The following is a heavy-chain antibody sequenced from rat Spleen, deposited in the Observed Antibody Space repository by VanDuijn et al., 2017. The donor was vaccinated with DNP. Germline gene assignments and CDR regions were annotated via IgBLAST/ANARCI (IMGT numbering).Heavy chain of an antibody. Sequence: EVQLVESGGGLMQPGRSLKLSCAASGFTFSYYGMAWVRQAPKKDLEWVASITASGAGTSYRDSVKGRFTISRDNAKSILYLQMDSLRSEDTATFYCTTDFERGYWGQGVMVTVSS. V-gene: IGHV5-19*01. CDR3: TTDFERGY. CDR2: ITASGAGT. CDR1: GFTFSYYG. D-gene: IGHD1-11*01. J-gene: IGHJ2*01.